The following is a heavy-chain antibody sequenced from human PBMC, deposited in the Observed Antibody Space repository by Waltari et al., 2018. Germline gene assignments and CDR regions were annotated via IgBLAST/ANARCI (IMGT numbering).Heavy chain of an antibody. D-gene: IGHD4-17*01. CDR2: SNSAGGST. Sequence: EVQLVESGGGLVQPGGALRLSCAASGFTYSMYWMHWVRQAPGKGLGWVESSNSAGGSTSYADSVKGRLTISKDNAKNTVYLEMNSLRAEDTAIYYCARGARRTTVTTGWWYFDLWGRGTLVTVSS. J-gene: IGHJ2*01. V-gene: IGHV3-74*01. CDR3: ARGARRTTVTTGWWYFDL. CDR1: GFTYSMYW.